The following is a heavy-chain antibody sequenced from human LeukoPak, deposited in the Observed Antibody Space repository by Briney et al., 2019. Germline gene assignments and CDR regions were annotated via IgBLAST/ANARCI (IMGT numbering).Heavy chain of an antibody. D-gene: IGHD5-18*01. Sequence: ASVKVSCKASGYTFTGYYMRWVRQAPGQGLEWMGWINPNSGGTNYAQKFQGRVTMTRDTSISTAYMELSRLRSDDTAVYYCARGGGGYSYGPYYYYYMDVWGKGTTVTVSS. J-gene: IGHJ6*03. V-gene: IGHV1-2*02. CDR2: INPNSGGT. CDR3: ARGGGGYSYGPYYYYYMDV. CDR1: GYTFTGYY.